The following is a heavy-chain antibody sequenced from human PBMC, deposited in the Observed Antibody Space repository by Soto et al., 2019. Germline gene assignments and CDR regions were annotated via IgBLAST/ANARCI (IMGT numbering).Heavy chain of an antibody. J-gene: IGHJ4*01. Sequence: SETLSLTCTVSGGSIRNVYWSWIRQAPGKGLEWIGFIFHSGNAKYNPSLKSRVTISVDTSKNQFSLSLDSVTTADTAVYFCARAHAPTLPFDSWGQGTLVTVSS. CDR1: GGSIRNVY. V-gene: IGHV4-59*01. D-gene: IGHD2-15*01. CDR3: ARAHAPTLPFDS. CDR2: IFHSGNA.